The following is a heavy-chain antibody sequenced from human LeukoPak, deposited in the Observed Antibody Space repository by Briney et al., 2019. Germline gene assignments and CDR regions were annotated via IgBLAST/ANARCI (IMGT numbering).Heavy chain of an antibody. CDR2: IYPGDSDT. V-gene: IGHV5-51*01. J-gene: IGHJ4*02. D-gene: IGHD6-13*01. Sequence: HGESLKISCKASGYSFTNYWIGWVRPMRGRGLEWMGVIYPGDSDTRYSPSFQGQVTISADKSINTAYLQWSSLKASDTAMYYCATALFSSTWYAGSDYWGQGTLVTVPS. CDR1: GYSFTNYW. CDR3: ATALFSSTWYAGSDY.